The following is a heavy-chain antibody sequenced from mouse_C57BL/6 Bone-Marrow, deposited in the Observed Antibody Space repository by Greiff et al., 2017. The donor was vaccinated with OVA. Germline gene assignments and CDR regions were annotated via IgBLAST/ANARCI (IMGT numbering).Heavy chain of an antibody. V-gene: IGHV5-12*01. D-gene: IGHD2-4*01. CDR2: ISTGGGST. CDR1: GFTFSDYY. J-gene: IGHJ3*01. Sequence: EVQLQESGGGLVQPGGSLKLSCAASGFTFSDYYMYWVRQTPEKRLEWVAYISTGGGSTYYPDTVKGSFTISRDNAKNTLVLQMSRLKAEDTAMYYCARLDYPWFAYWGQGTLVTVSA. CDR3: ARLDYPWFAY.